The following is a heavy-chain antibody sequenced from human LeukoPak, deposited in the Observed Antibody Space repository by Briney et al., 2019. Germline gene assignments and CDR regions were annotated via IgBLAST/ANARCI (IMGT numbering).Heavy chain of an antibody. D-gene: IGHD3-10*01. J-gene: IGHJ5*02. CDR3: AQFGFGDKIKPRNNKISWFDP. Sequence: SETLSLTCTVSGGSISSYCWSWIRQPPGKGLEWIGYIYYSGSTNYNPSLKSRVTISVDTSKNQFSLKLSSVTAADTAVYYCAQFGFGDKIKPRNNKISWFDPWGQGTLVTVPS. V-gene: IGHV4-59*01. CDR2: IYYSGST. CDR1: GGSISSYC.